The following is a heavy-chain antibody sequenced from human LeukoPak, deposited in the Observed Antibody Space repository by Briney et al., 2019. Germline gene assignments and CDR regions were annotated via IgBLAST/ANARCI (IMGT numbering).Heavy chain of an antibody. V-gene: IGHV3-23*01. Sequence: GGSLRLSCAASGFTFSSYVMNWVRQAPGKGLEWVSSISDNGVTRYYVDSVKGRFTISRDNSDNTVYLQMNSLRAEDTAIYYCAKAPAPYYYYYGMDVWGQGTAVTVSS. CDR1: GFTFSSYV. J-gene: IGHJ6*02. CDR3: AKAPAPYYYYYGMDV. CDR2: ISDNGVTR.